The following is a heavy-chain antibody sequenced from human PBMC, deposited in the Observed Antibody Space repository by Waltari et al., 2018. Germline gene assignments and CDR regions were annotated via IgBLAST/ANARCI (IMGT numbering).Heavy chain of an antibody. CDR1: GYSISSGYY. V-gene: IGHV4-38-2*02. J-gene: IGHJ4*02. Sequence: QVQLQESGPGLVKPSETLSLTCAVSGYSISSGYYWGWIRQPPGKGLEWIGSIYHSGRTYYNPTLKSRVTISVDTSKNQFSLKLSSVTAADTAVYYCARDPPSYYDFWSGYYHFDYWGQGTLVTVSS. CDR2: IYHSGRT. CDR3: ARDPPSYYDFWSGYYHFDY. D-gene: IGHD3-3*01.